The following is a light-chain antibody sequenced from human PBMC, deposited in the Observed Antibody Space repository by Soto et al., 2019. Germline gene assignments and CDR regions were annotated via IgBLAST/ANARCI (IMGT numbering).Light chain of an antibody. CDR1: HGIGTA. V-gene: IGKV3-15*01. Sequence: EIVMTQSPATLSVSPGEGATLSCRASHGIGTALAWYQQKPGQTPRLLMYGASIRATGVPARFSGSGSGTDFTLTISRLEPEDFAVYYCQQYTTSSWTFGQGTKVDIK. CDR2: GAS. CDR3: QQYTTSSWT. J-gene: IGKJ1*01.